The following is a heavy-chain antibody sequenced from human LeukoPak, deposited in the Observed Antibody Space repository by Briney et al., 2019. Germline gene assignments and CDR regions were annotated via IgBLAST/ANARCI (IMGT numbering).Heavy chain of an antibody. CDR3: AIRKSGNALDY. D-gene: IGHD5-12*01. J-gene: IGHJ4*02. V-gene: IGHV3-21*01. Sequence: GGSLRLSCAASGFTFSSYSMNWVRQAPGKGLEWVSSIRSSSSYIYYADSVKGRFTISRDNSKNTLYLLMNSLRAEDTAVYYCAIRKSGNALDYWGQGTLVTVSS. CDR1: GFTFSSYS. CDR2: IRSSSSYI.